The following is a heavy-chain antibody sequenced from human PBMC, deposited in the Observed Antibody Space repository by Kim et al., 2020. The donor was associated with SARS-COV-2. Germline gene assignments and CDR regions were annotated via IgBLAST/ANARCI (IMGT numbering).Heavy chain of an antibody. D-gene: IGHD3-22*01. CDR3: ASQTYYYDSSGYYLPDY. CDR1: GGSISSSSYY. V-gene: IGHV4-39*01. CDR2: IYYSGST. Sequence: SETLFLTCTVSGGSISSSSYYWGWIRQPPGKGLEWIGSIYYSGSTYYNPSLKSRVTISVDTSKNQFSLKLSSVTAADTAVYYCASQTYYYDSSGYYLPDYWGQGTLVTVSS. J-gene: IGHJ4*02.